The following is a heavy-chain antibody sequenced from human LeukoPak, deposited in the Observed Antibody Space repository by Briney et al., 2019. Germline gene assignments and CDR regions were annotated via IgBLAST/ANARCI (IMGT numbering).Heavy chain of an antibody. J-gene: IGHJ3*02. Sequence: ASVKVSCKASGYTFTSYDINWVRQATGQGLEWMGWMNPNSGNTGYAQKFQGRVTITRNTSISTAYMELSSLRSEDTAVYYCARDITGTDAFDIWGQGTMVTVSS. CDR3: ARDITGTDAFDI. D-gene: IGHD1-20*01. CDR2: MNPNSGNT. CDR1: GYTFTSYD. V-gene: IGHV1-8*03.